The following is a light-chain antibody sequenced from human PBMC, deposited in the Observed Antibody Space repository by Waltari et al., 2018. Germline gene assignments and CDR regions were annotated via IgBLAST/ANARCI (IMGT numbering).Light chain of an antibody. Sequence: IVLTQSPATLYLSPGERATLSCRDSQSISSSFAWDQHKPGQAPMLLIYDASNRATGSPARFSGSGSGTDFTLTISSLEPEDFAVYYCQQRFNWPPYTFGQGTKLEIK. J-gene: IGKJ2*01. CDR3: QQRFNWPPYT. CDR1: QSISSS. CDR2: DAS. V-gene: IGKV3-11*01.